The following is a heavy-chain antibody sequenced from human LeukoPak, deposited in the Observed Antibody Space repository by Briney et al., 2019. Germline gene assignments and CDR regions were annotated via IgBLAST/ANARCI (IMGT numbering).Heavy chain of an antibody. Sequence: GGSLRLSCTASGFICSTYKMTWVRQAPGKGLEWVSDISDSSSTTNYADSVKGRFTISRDNAKNSLYLQMNSLRDDDTAVYYCARSITMIRGATLPIDYWGLRSLVTVSS. CDR2: ISDSSSTT. D-gene: IGHD3-10*01. V-gene: IGHV3-48*02. J-gene: IGHJ4*02. CDR1: GFICSTYK. CDR3: ARSITMIRGATLPIDY.